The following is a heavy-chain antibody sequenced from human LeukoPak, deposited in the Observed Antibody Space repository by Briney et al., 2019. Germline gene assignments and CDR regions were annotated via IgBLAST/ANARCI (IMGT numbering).Heavy chain of an antibody. CDR1: GFTFDDYG. CDR2: INWNGGST. CDR3: ARVDSSSWAS. J-gene: IGHJ4*02. Sequence: GGSLRLSCAASGFTFDDYGVSWVRQAPGKGLEWVSGINWNGGSTGYADSVKGRLTIARDNAKNSLYLQMNSLRAEVTALYYCARVDSSSWASWGQGTLVTVSS. D-gene: IGHD6-13*01. V-gene: IGHV3-20*04.